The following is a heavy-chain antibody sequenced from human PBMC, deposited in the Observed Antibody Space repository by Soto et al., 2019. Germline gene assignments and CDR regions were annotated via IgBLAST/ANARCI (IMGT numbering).Heavy chain of an antibody. CDR3: ARFTVSLGYCSGGSCPDWFDP. D-gene: IGHD2-15*01. V-gene: IGHV3-66*01. J-gene: IGHJ5*02. CDR1: GFTVSSNY. CDR2: IYSGGST. Sequence: EVQLVESGGGLVQPGGSLRLSCAASGFTVSSNYMSWVRQAPGKGLEWVSVIYSGGSTYYADSVKGRFTISRDNSKNTLYLQMNSLRAEDTAVYYCARFTVSLGYCSGGSCPDWFDPWGQATLVTVSS.